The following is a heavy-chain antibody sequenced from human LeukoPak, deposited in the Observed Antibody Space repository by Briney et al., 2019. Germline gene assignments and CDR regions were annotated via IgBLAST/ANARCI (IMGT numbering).Heavy chain of an antibody. Sequence: GGSLRLSCAASGFTFSDYYMSWIRQAPGKGLKWVSYISSSGSTIYYADSVKGRFTISRDNAKNSLYLQMNSLRAEDTAVYYCAREVPNSSEPFDYWGQGTLVTVSS. D-gene: IGHD2/OR15-2a*01. CDR2: ISSSGSTI. J-gene: IGHJ4*02. CDR1: GFTFSDYY. V-gene: IGHV3-11*04. CDR3: AREVPNSSEPFDY.